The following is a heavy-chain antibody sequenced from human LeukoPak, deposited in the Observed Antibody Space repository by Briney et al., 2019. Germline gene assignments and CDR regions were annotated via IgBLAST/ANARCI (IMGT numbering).Heavy chain of an antibody. CDR3: ARIDRAVAGTIDY. CDR1: GYTFTGYY. V-gene: IGHV1-2*02. CDR2: INPNSGGT. Sequence: ASVKVSCKASGYTFTGYYMHWVRQASGQGLEWMGWINPNSGGTNYAQKFRGRVTMTRDTSISTAYMELSRLRSDDTAVYYCARIDRAVAGTIDYWGQGTLVTVSS. D-gene: IGHD6-19*01. J-gene: IGHJ4*02.